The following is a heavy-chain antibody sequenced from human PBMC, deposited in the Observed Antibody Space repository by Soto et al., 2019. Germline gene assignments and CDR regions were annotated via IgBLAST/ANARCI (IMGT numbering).Heavy chain of an antibody. CDR3: AREEKQLSRYGGDFDY. CDR2: IYYIGTT. J-gene: IGHJ4*02. D-gene: IGHD3-16*01. CDR1: DGSVNSGNYY. Sequence: SETLSLTCSVSDGSVNSGNYYWGWIRQPPGKGLEWIGHIYYIGTTDYNPSLKSRVTISVDTSKNQFSLKVTSVTAADTAVYFCAREEKQLSRYGGDFDYWGQGILVTFSS. V-gene: IGHV4-61*01.